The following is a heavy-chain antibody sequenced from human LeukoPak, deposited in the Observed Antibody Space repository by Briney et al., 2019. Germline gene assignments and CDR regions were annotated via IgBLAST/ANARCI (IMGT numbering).Heavy chain of an antibody. CDR3: AREGVEMATITGFDY. J-gene: IGHJ4*02. Sequence: SETLSLTCAVYGGSFSGYYWSWIRQPPGKGLEWIGEINHSGSTNYNPSLKSRVTILVDTSKNQFSLKLSSVTAADTAVYYCAREGVEMATITGFDYWGQGTLVTVSS. CDR1: GGSFSGYY. V-gene: IGHV4-34*01. CDR2: INHSGST. D-gene: IGHD5-24*01.